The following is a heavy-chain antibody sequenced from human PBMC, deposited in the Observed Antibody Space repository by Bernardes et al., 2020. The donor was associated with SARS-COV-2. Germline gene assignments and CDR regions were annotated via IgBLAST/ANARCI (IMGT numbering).Heavy chain of an antibody. CDR1: GFTFSSFA. D-gene: IGHD3-3*01. J-gene: IGHJ4*02. CDR2: FSGGGSKI. CDR3: AKAKTIFGVASPPDY. V-gene: IGHV3-23*01. Sequence: GSLRLSCVGSGFTFSSFAMSWVRQAPGKGLEWVSSFSGGGSKIFYADSVKGRFSISRDNSKRTLYLQMNSLRVEDTALYYCAKAKTIFGVASPPDYWGPGTRVTVSS.